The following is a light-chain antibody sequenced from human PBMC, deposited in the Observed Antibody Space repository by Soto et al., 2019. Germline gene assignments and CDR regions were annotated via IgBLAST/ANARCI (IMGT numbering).Light chain of an antibody. Sequence: EIVLTQSPGTLSLSPGEGATLSCRASQSISSNFLAWYQQKRGQAPRLLIHGASNRATGIPDRFSGSGSGTDFTLTITRLEPEDFAVYYCQQYGGSPLTFGRGTKVDIK. CDR3: QQYGGSPLT. J-gene: IGKJ1*01. CDR2: GAS. CDR1: QSISSNF. V-gene: IGKV3-20*01.